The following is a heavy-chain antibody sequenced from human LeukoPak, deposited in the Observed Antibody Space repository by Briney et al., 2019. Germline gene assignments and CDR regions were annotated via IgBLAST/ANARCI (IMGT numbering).Heavy chain of an antibody. CDR3: AKNVGSSTFDY. CDR1: RFTVSSNY. J-gene: IGHJ4*02. V-gene: IGHV3-53*01. Sequence: GGSLRLSCAASRFTVSSNYMSWVRQAPGKGLEWVSVIYSDGSTYYADSVKGRFTISRDNSKNTLYLQMNSLRAEDTAVYYCAKNVGSSTFDYWGQGTLVTVSS. D-gene: IGHD1-26*01. CDR2: IYSDGST.